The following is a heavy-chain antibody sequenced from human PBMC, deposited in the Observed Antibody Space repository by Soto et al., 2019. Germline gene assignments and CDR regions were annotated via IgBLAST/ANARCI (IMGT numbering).Heavy chain of an antibody. CDR1: GFTFCSYW. CDR2: IKQDGSEK. J-gene: IGHJ5*02. Sequence: PVGSLRLSCAASGFTFCSYWMSWVRQAPGKGLEWVANIKQDGSEKYYVDSVKGRFTISRDNAKNSLYLQMNSLRAEDTAVYYCARDPARIAVAEAWFDPWRQRTLVTVSS. D-gene: IGHD6-19*01. CDR3: ARDPARIAVAEAWFDP. V-gene: IGHV3-7*03.